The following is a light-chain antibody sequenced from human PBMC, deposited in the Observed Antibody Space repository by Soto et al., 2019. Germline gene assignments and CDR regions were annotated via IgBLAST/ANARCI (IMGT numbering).Light chain of an antibody. CDR1: QSVSSRY. V-gene: IGKV3D-20*01. J-gene: IGKJ5*01. CDR2: DAS. Sequence: EIVLTQSPATLSLSPGERATLSCGASQSVSSRYLAWYQQKPGLAPRLLIYDASSRATGIPDRFSGSGSGTDFPLTISRLEPEDFAVYYCQQYGSSPPITFGQGTRLEIK. CDR3: QQYGSSPPIT.